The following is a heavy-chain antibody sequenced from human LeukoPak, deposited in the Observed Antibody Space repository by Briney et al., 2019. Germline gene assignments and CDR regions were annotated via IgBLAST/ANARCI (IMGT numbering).Heavy chain of an antibody. D-gene: IGHD6-13*01. CDR2: ISYSGST. V-gene: IGHV4-39*01. CDR3: ARQPQQLLCWFDP. Sequence: PSETLSLTCTVSGGSISASSYYWGWIRQPPGKGLEWIGSISYSGSTYYNPSLKSRVTISVDTSKHQFSLKLSSVTAADTALYYCARQPQQLLCWFDPWGQGTLVTVSS. J-gene: IGHJ5*02. CDR1: GGSISASSYY.